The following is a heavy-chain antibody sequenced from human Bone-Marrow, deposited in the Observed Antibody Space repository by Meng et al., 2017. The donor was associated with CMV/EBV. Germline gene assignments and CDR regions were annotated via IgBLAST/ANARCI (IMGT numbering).Heavy chain of an antibody. V-gene: IGHV1-8*01. J-gene: IGHJ4*02. Sequence: ASVKVSCNASGYTFTSYDINWVRQATGQGLEWMGWMNPNSGNTGYAQKFQGRVTMTRNTSISTAYMELSSLRSEDTAVYYCARGLGYCSITSCPPGYWGQGTLVTVSS. CDR2: MNPNSGNT. CDR1: GYTFTSYD. CDR3: ARGLGYCSITSCPPGY. D-gene: IGHD2-2*01.